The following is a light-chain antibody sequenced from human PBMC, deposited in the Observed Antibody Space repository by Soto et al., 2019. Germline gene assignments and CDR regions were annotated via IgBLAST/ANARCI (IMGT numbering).Light chain of an antibody. V-gene: IGLV2-23*01. J-gene: IGLJ1*01. CDR1: SSDVGSYDL. CDR2: EGS. Sequence: QSALTPPASVSGSPGPSITISFTGTSSDVGSYDLVSWYQQHPGKAPKLMIYEGSKRPSGVSNRFSGSKSGNTASLTISGLQPEDEADYYCCSYAGSSTSRVFGTGTKVTVL. CDR3: CSYAGSSTSRV.